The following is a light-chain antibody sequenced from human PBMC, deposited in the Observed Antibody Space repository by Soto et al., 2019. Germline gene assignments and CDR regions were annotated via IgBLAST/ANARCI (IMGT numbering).Light chain of an antibody. CDR1: QSISSW. Sequence: DIQMTQSPSTLSASVGARVTITCRASQSISSWLAWYQQKPGKAPKLLIYKASSLESGVPSRFSGSGSGTEFTLTISSLQPDDFATYYCQQYNSYSWTVGQGTKV. V-gene: IGKV1-5*03. CDR3: QQYNSYSWT. J-gene: IGKJ1*01. CDR2: KAS.